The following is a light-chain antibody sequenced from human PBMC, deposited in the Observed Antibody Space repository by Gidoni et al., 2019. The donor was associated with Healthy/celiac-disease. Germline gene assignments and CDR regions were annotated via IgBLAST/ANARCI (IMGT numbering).Light chain of an antibody. J-gene: IGKJ4*01. Sequence: DSQMTHSPSTLSASVGDRVTITCRASQSNSSWLGWYQQKPGKAPKLLIYDASSLESGVQSRFSGSGSGTEFTLTISSLQPDDFATYYCQQYNSYWLTFGGGTKVEIK. CDR1: QSNSSW. CDR2: DAS. V-gene: IGKV1-5*01. CDR3: QQYNSYWLT.